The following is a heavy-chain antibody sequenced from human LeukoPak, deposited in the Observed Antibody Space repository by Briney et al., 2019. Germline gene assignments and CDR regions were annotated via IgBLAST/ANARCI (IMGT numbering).Heavy chain of an antibody. D-gene: IGHD2-2*01. CDR1: GGTFSSYA. CDR2: IIPIFGTA. Sequence: SVKVSCKASGGTFSSYAISWVRQAPGQGLEWMGGIIPIFGTANYAQEFQGRVTITTDESTSTAYMELSSLRSEDTAVYYCAREGLGIVVPAAIGYGAFDIWGQGTMVTVSS. CDR3: AREGLGIVVPAAIGYGAFDI. V-gene: IGHV1-69*05. J-gene: IGHJ3*02.